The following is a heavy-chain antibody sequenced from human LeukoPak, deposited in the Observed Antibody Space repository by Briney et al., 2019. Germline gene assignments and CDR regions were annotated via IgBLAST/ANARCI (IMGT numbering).Heavy chain of an antibody. V-gene: IGHV3-74*01. J-gene: IGHJ4*02. CDR3: ARGGDGSIDY. D-gene: IGHD3-10*01. Sequence: SGGSLRLSCAASGFSFSSYWLHWVRQAPGKGLVWVSYSNNDGSRATYAESVKGRFTISRDSAKNTLYLQMNSLRAEDSAVYYCARGGDGSIDYWGQGTLVTVSS. CDR1: GFSFSSYW. CDR2: SNNDGSRA.